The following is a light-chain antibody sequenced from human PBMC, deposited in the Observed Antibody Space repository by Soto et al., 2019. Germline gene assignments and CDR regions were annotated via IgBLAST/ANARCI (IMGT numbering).Light chain of an antibody. CDR3: SSYTSSLSSVV. CDR2: DVS. J-gene: IGLJ2*01. CDR1: SSDVGGYNY. V-gene: IGLV2-14*01. Sequence: QSALTQPASVSGSPGQSITISCTGTSSDVGGYNYVSWYQQHPGKAPKLMIYDVSNRPSGVSNRFSGSKSGNTASLTISGLQAEDEADYYCSSYTSSLSSVVFGGGTKVTVL.